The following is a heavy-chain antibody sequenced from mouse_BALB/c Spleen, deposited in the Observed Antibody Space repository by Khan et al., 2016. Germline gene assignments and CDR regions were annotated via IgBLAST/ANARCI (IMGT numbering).Heavy chain of an antibody. CDR1: GYTFTSYY. Sequence: QVQLKESGAELVKPGASVKLSCKASGYTFTSYYMYWVKQRPGQGLEWIGEINPSNGGTNFNEKFKSKATLTVDKSSSTAYMQHSSLTSEDAAVYYCTSLTFDYWGQGTTLTVSS. CDR2: INPSNGGT. V-gene: IGHV1S81*02. CDR3: TSLTFDY. J-gene: IGHJ2*01. D-gene: IGHD4-1*01.